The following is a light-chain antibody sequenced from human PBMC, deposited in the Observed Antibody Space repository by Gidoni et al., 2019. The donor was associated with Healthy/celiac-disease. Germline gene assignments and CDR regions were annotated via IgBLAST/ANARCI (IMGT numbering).Light chain of an antibody. Sequence: DIVLTQSPDSLAVSLGERATINCKSSQSVLYSSNNKNYLAWYQQKPGQPPKLLIYWASTRESGVPDRFSVCGSGTDFTLTISSLQAEDVAVYYCQQYYSTPYSFGQGTKLEIK. J-gene: IGKJ2*03. V-gene: IGKV4-1*01. CDR1: QSVLYSSNNKNY. CDR3: QQYYSTPYS. CDR2: WAS.